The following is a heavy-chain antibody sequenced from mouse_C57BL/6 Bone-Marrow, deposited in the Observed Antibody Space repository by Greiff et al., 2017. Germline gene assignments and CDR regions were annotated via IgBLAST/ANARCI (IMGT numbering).Heavy chain of an antibody. CDR3: ARGYDYDYAMDY. Sequence: QLQQPGPELVKPGASVKISCKASGYSFTDYNMNWVKQSNGKSLEWIGVINPNDGTTSYNQKFKGKATLTVDQSSSTAYMQLNSLTSEDSAVYDCARGYDYDYAMDYWGQGTSVTVSS. CDR2: INPNDGTT. D-gene: IGHD2-4*01. V-gene: IGHV1-39*01. CDR1: GYSFTDYN. J-gene: IGHJ4*01.